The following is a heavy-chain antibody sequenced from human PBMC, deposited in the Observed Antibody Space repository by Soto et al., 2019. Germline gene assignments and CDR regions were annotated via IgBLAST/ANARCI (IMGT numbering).Heavy chain of an antibody. J-gene: IGHJ4*02. V-gene: IGHV4-34*01. Sequence: SETLSLTCAVYGGSLSGYYWSWIRQPPGKGLEWIGEINHSGSTNYNPSLKSRVTISVDTSKNQFSLKLSSVTAADTAVYYCARSRPYYDFWSGYSSDLGYWGQGTLVTVSS. D-gene: IGHD3-3*01. CDR2: INHSGST. CDR3: ARSRPYYDFWSGYSSDLGY. CDR1: GGSLSGYY.